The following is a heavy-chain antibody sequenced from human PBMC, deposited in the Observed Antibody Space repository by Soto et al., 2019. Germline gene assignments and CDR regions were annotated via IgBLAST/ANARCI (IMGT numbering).Heavy chain of an antibody. J-gene: IGHJ4*02. CDR1: GGTFSSYA. V-gene: IGHV1-69*01. CDR2: IIPIFGTA. D-gene: IGHD3-22*01. CDR3: ARHNGARSGYYHPPDY. Sequence: QVQLVQSGAEVKKPGSSVKVSCKASGGTFSSYAISWVRQAPGQGLEWMGGIIPIFGTANYAQKFQGRVTITAYESTRTAYMELSSLRSEDTAVYYCARHNGARSGYYHPPDYWGQGTLVTVSS.